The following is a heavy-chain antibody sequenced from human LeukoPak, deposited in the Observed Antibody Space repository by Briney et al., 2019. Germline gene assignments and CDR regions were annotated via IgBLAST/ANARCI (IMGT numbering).Heavy chain of an antibody. J-gene: IGHJ4*02. V-gene: IGHV4-38-2*02. CDR2: VYHSGST. CDR3: ARGARGSGEFDY. Sequence: SETLSLTCTVSGYSISSGYYWGWIRQPPGKGLEWIGNVYHSGSTYYNPSLKSRVTISVDTSKNQFSLKLSSVTAADTAVYYCARGARGSGEFDYWGQGTLVTVSS. D-gene: IGHD3-10*01. CDR1: GYSISSGYY.